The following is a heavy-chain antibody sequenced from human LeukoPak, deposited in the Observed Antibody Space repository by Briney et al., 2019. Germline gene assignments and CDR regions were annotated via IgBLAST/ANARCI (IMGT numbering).Heavy chain of an antibody. D-gene: IGHD3-10*01. CDR1: GFTFSDYY. CDR3: ARDQIQLWFGELFANKWVYYYYGMDV. J-gene: IGHJ6*02. CDR2: ISSSGSTI. Sequence: TGGSLRLSCAASGFTFSDYYMSWLRQAPGKGLEWVSYISSSGSTIYYADSVKGRFTISRDNAKNSLYLQMNSLRAEDTAVYYCARDQIQLWFGELFANKWVYYYYGMDVWGQGTTVTVSS. V-gene: IGHV3-11*01.